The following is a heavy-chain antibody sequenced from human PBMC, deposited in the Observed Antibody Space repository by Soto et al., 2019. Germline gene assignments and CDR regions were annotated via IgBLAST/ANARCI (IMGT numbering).Heavy chain of an antibody. CDR3: ASLPSEGPAFHRFDP. CDR1: GYIFSKFW. J-gene: IGHJ5*02. CDR2: IYPGDSDI. Sequence: GGSLKISCKASGYIFSKFWIGWVRQMPGKGLEWMWIIYPGDSDIRYRPSFKGQVTISADKSIATAYLQWSSLKASDTAVYYCASLPSEGPAFHRFDPWGKGPLVTVSS. V-gene: IGHV5-51*01.